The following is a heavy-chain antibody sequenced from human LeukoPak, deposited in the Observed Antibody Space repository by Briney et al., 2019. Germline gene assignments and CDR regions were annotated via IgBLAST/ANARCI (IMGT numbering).Heavy chain of an antibody. V-gene: IGHV5-51*01. CDR1: GYGFTSYW. CDR3: ARGSSGYYWFDP. Sequence: GESLRISCKGSGYGFTSYWIGWVRQMPGKGLEWMGIIYPVDSDTRYSPSFQVQVTISADKSLSTAYLQWSSLKASDTAMYYCARGSSGYYWFDPWGQGTLVTVSS. J-gene: IGHJ5*02. D-gene: IGHD3-22*01. CDR2: IYPVDSDT.